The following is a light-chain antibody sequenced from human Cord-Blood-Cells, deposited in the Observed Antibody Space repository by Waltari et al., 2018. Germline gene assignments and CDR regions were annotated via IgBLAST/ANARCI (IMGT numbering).Light chain of an antibody. J-gene: IGLJ2*01. V-gene: IGLV2-23*02. CDR3: CSYAGSSTLV. CDR1: RSDVGSYQL. Sequence: QSALTQPASGSGSPGQSTTISCTGTRSDVGSYQLVSWYQQHPGKAPKLMIYEVSKRPSGVSNRFSGSKSGNTASLTISGLQAEDEADYYCCSYAGSSTLVFGGGTKLTVL. CDR2: EVS.